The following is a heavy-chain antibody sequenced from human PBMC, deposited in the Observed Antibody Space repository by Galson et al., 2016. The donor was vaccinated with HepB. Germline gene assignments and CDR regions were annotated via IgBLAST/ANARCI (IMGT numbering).Heavy chain of an antibody. Sequence: SLRLSCAASGFTFSSYGMHWVRQAPGKGLEWMGVIWYDGSKKYYADSVEGRFTISRDNSKNTLYLQMNSLRAEDTAVYYCARDQDTSGWYPGVWGQGTLVTVSS. CDR1: GFTFSSYG. J-gene: IGHJ4*02. V-gene: IGHV3-33*01. CDR2: IWYDGSKK. D-gene: IGHD6-19*01. CDR3: ARDQDTSGWYPGV.